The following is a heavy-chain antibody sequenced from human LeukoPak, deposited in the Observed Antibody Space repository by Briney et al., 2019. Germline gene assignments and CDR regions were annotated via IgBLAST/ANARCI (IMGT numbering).Heavy chain of an antibody. Sequence: GGSLRLSCVASGFTFSSYWMSWVRQAPGKGLEWVANMKQDGSEKYYVDSVKGRFTISRDNARTSVYLQMNSLRAEDTAMYYCAGEGIAAAADYWGQGMLVTVSS. CDR1: GFTFSSYW. CDR3: AGEGIAAAADY. V-gene: IGHV3-7*01. J-gene: IGHJ4*02. D-gene: IGHD6-13*01. CDR2: MKQDGSEK.